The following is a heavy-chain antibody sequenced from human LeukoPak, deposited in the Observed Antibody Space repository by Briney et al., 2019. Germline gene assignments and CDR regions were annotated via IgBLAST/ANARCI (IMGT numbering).Heavy chain of an antibody. CDR1: GASISSGGYY. J-gene: IGHJ4*02. CDR2: VYCNENT. D-gene: IGHD3-3*01. V-gene: IGHV4-31*11. Sequence: PSETLSLTCDVSGASISSGGYYWSWIRQDPEKGLVWIGYVYCNENTCYNPSLKSRVTISLLTSKNQFPLMFTSVTAADRALGYFSRGGPGGDYDGTSSRLDYGGQGTLVTVSS. CDR3: SRGGPGGDYDGTSSRLDY.